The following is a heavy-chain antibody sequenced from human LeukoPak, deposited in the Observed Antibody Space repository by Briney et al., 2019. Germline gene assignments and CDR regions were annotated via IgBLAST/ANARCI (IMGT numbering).Heavy chain of an antibody. CDR2: IMQDGNKQ. J-gene: IGHJ4*02. CDR1: GFTFSSYW. Sequence: GGSLRLSCAAFGFTFSSYWMTWVRQAPGKGLEWVANIMQDGNKQHYVDSVKGRFTISRDNARNSLYLQMSSLRPEDTAVYYCARPDMAVAGDVLHHWGQGTLVTVSS. D-gene: IGHD6-19*01. V-gene: IGHV3-7*01. CDR3: ARPDMAVAGDVLHH.